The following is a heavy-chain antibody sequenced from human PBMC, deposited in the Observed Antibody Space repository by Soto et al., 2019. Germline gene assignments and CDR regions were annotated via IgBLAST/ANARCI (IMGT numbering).Heavy chain of an antibody. Sequence: GGSLRLSCAASVFPFSDYPMRWVRQAPGEWLEWVSTIDDTGAGTYYADSVRGRFTISRDNSKNTLYLQISSLRADDTAVYYCAKHAPYLVMEKTSSPCVDIWGQGTTVTVSS. CDR1: VFPFSDYP. CDR2: IDDTGAGT. D-gene: IGHD2-21*01. V-gene: IGHV3-23*01. J-gene: IGHJ6*02. CDR3: AKHAPYLVMEKTSSPCVDI.